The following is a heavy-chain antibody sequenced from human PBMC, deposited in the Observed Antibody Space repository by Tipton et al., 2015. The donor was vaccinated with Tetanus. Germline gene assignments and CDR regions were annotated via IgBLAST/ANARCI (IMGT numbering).Heavy chain of an antibody. J-gene: IGHJ4*02. CDR2: ISSSGSTI. CDR1: GFTFSDYY. V-gene: IGHV3-11*01. Sequence: SLRLSCAASGFTFSDYYLTWICQAPGKGLEWISYISSSGSTIYYADSVRGRFTISRDNTKNSLYLQMNSLRGDDTAVYYCARRPAYWNHDCWGQGTRVTVSS. CDR3: ARRPAYWNHDC. D-gene: IGHD1-1*01.